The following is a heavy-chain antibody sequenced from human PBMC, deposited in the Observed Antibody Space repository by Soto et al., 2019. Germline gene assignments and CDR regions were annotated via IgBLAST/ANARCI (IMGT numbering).Heavy chain of an antibody. CDR1: GYSLTNYD. D-gene: IGHD1-1*01. Sequence: ASVHGSWQASGYSLTNYDIDWVRKAAGLGLEWMGWMNPGNNQHVDTQKFRGRVTVSTDTSISTTYMELSSLTSEDTAVYYCAKRATGTYFDYWGQGTLVTVSS. CDR2: MNPGNNQH. CDR3: AKRATGTYFDY. J-gene: IGHJ4*02. V-gene: IGHV1-8*01.